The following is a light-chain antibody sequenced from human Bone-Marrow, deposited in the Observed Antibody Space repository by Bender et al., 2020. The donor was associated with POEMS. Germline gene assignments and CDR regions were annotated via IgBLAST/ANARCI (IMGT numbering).Light chain of an antibody. V-gene: IGLV1-44*01. CDR3: GAWDASLNGWV. Sequence: QSVLTQPPSVSGTPGQRVTISCSGRSSNIGSNAVNWYQQVPGTAPKLLIHTSNQRPSGVPDRFSGSKSGTSASLAITGLQSDDEAIYFCGAWDASLNGWVFGGGTKLTVL. CDR2: TSN. CDR1: SSNIGSNA. J-gene: IGLJ3*02.